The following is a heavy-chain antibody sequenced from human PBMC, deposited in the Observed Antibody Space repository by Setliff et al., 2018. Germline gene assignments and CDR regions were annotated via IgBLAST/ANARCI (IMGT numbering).Heavy chain of an antibody. J-gene: IGHJ6*02. CDR3: ARLSWDGLRYYGLDV. Sequence: PSETLSLTCNVSGVSISSYYWSWIRQPPGKGLECIGYIQKSGSANYNPSLMSRVTISVDHLKNQVSLNLKSVTAADTAVYFCARLSWDGLRYYGLDVWGQGATVTVSS. V-gene: IGHV4-59*12. D-gene: IGHD3-10*01. CDR2: IQKSGSA. CDR1: GVSISSYY.